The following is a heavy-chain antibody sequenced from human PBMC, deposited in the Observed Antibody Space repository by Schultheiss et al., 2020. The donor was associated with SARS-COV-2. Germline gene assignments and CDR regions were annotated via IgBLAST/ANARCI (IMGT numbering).Heavy chain of an antibody. Sequence: GGSLRLSCAASGFTFSSYAMHWVRQAPGKGLEWVSAISGSGGSTYYADSVKGRFTISRDNSKNTLYLQMNSLRTEDTAVYYCASSRAAPTRVVVPAARGYYYYGMDVWGQGTTVTVSS. J-gene: IGHJ6*02. CDR1: GFTFSSYA. CDR2: ISGSGGST. D-gene: IGHD2-2*01. CDR3: ASSRAAPTRVVVPAARGYYYYGMDV. V-gene: IGHV3-23*01.